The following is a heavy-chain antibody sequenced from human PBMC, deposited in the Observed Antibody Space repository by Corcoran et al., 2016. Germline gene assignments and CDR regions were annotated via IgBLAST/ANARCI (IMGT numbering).Heavy chain of an antibody. Sequence: QAQLVESGGGVVQPWRSLRLSCAASGFTFSSYGMHWVRQAPGKGLEWVAVIWYDGSNKYYADSVKGRFTISRDNSKNTLYLQMNSLRAEDTAVYYCARDGDYYDSSGSPHYWGQGTLVTVSS. V-gene: IGHV3-33*01. D-gene: IGHD3-22*01. CDR2: IWYDGSNK. CDR3: ARDGDYYDSSGSPHY. CDR1: GFTFSSYG. J-gene: IGHJ4*02.